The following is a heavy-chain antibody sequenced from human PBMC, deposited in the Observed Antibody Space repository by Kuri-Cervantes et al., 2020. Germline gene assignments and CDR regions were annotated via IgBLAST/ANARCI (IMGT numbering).Heavy chain of an antibody. Sequence: GGSLRLSCAASGFTFDDYAMHWVRQAPGKGLEWVSGISWNSGSIGYADSVKGRFTISRDNAKNSLYLQMNSLRAEDTALYYCATTRQQWLVPLDWGQGTLVTVSS. V-gene: IGHV3-9*01. CDR3: ATTRQQWLVPLD. CDR2: ISWNSGSI. D-gene: IGHD6-19*01. J-gene: IGHJ4*02. CDR1: GFTFDDYA.